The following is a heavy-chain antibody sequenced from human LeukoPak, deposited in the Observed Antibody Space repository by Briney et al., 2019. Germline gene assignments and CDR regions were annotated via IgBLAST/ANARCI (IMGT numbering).Heavy chain of an antibody. CDR2: ISAYNGNT. J-gene: IGHJ5*02. CDR1: GYTFTSYG. V-gene: IGHV1-18*01. Sequence: GASVKVSCKASGYTFTSYGISWVRQAPGQGLEWMGWISAYNGNTNYAQKLQGRVTMTTDTSTSTAYMELSSLRSEDTAVYYCARCRRAAVAGNWFDPWGQGTLVTVSS. CDR3: ARCRRAAVAGNWFDP. D-gene: IGHD6-19*01.